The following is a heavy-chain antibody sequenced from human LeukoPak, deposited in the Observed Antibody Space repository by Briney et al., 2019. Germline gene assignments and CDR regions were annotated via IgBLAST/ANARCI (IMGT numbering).Heavy chain of an antibody. CDR2: INHSGST. J-gene: IGHJ4*02. V-gene: IGHV4-34*01. D-gene: IGHD3-22*01. CDR1: GGSFSGYY. Sequence: SETLSLTCAVYGGSFSGYYWSWIRQPPGKGLEWIGEINHSGSTNYNPSLKSRVTISVDTSKNQFSLKLSSVTAADTAVYYCARESDYYDSSGYFDYWGQGTLVTVSS. CDR3: ARESDYYDSSGYFDY.